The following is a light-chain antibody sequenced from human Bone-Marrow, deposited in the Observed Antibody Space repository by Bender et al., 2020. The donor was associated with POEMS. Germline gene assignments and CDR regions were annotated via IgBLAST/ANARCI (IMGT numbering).Light chain of an antibody. V-gene: IGLV3-21*02. CDR3: QVWETIIDHPD. Sequence: SFVLTQPPSVSVAPGQTARISCGGRNFRTVSVHWYQQKPGRAPVLVINDDSDRPSGIPERFSGSNSGDAATLTISEVEAGDEADYYCQVWETIIDHPDFGGGTRLTVL. CDR2: DDS. J-gene: IGLJ2*01. CDR1: NFRTVS.